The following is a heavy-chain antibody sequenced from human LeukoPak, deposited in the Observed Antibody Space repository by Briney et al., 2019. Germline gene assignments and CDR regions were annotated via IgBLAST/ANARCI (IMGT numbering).Heavy chain of an antibody. J-gene: IGHJ4*02. CDR2: ISAYNGNT. CDR3: ARDSKEYCGGDCYSFY. V-gene: IGHV1-18*01. D-gene: IGHD2-21*02. CDR1: GYTFTSYG. Sequence: ASVKVSCKASGYTFTSYGISWVRQAPGQGVEWMGWISAYNGNTNYAQKLQGRVTMTTDTSTSTAYMELRSLRSDDTAVYYCARDSKEYCGGDCYSFYWGQGTLVTVSS.